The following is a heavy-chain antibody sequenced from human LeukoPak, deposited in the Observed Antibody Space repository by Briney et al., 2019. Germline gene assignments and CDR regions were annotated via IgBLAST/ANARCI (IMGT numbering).Heavy chain of an antibody. CDR2: IWYDGSNK. Sequence: GGSLRLSCEVSGFIFSNYGMHWVRQAPGKGLEWVAVIWYDGSNKYYADSVKGRFTISRDNSKNTLYLQMNSLRAEDTAVYYCARDCSSTSCMDYWGQGTLVTVSS. CDR3: ARDCSSTSCMDY. CDR1: GFIFSNYG. J-gene: IGHJ4*02. V-gene: IGHV3-33*01. D-gene: IGHD2-2*01.